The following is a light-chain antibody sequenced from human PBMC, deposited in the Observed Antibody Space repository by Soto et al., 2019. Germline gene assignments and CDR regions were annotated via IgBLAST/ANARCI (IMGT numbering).Light chain of an antibody. Sequence: QSALTKPRSVSGSPGQSVTISCTGTSSDVVSWYQQRPGKAPKLIIFYVSQRPSGVPDRFSASKSGNTASLTISGLQAEDEADYYCCSSAGGFTWVFGGGAKLTVL. CDR3: CSSAGGFTWV. CDR1: SSDV. J-gene: IGLJ3*02. V-gene: IGLV2-11*01. CDR2: YVS.